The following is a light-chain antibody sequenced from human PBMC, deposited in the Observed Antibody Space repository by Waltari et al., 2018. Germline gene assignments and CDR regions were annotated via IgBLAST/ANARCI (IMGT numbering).Light chain of an antibody. Sequence: SSELTQDPAVSVALGQTVRITCQGDSLRRYYASWYQQRPGQAPVLVLYGQNNRPSGIPDRFSGSASGNTGSLTITGTQAEDEADYYCHARDTISTRVFGGGTRLTV. CDR1: SLRRYY. J-gene: IGLJ3*02. V-gene: IGLV3-19*01. CDR2: GQN. CDR3: HARDTISTRV.